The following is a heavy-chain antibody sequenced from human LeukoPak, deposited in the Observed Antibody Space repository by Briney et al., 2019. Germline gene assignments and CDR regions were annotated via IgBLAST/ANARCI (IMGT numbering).Heavy chain of an antibody. CDR3: ARGPSGYFLYFQH. CDR2: IYYSGST. CDR1: GGSISSYY. D-gene: IGHD3-22*01. J-gene: IGHJ1*01. Sequence: SETLSLTCTVSGGSISSYYWSWIRQPPGKGLEWIGYIYYSGSTNYNPSLESRVTISVDTSKNQFSLKLSSVTAADTAVYYCARGPSGYFLYFQHWGQGTLVTVSS. V-gene: IGHV4-59*08.